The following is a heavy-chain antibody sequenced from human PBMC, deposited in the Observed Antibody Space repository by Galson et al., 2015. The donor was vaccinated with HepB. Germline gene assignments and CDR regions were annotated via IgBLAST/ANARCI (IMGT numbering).Heavy chain of an antibody. V-gene: IGHV2-70*01. CDR1: GFSLSTSGMC. CDR3: ARIPLENSSGWYVGYFDY. D-gene: IGHD6-19*01. Sequence: ALVKPTQTLTLTCTFSGFSLSTSGMCVSWIRQPPGKALEWLALIDWDDDKYYSTSLKTRLTISKDTSKNQVVLTMTNMDPVDTATYYCARIPLENSSGWYVGYFDYWGQGTLVTVSS. CDR2: IDWDDDK. J-gene: IGHJ4*02.